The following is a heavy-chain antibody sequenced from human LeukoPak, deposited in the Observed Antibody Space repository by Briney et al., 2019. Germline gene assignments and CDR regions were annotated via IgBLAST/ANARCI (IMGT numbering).Heavy chain of an antibody. CDR3: ARHVTMVRGVVRYYYMDV. CDR2: INHSGST. CDR1: GGSFSGYY. Sequence: SETLSLTCAVYGGSFSGYYWSWIRQPPGKGLEWIGEINHSGSTNYNPSLKSRVTISVDTSKNQFSLKLSSVTAADTAVYYCARHVTMVRGVVRYYYMDVWGKGTTVTISS. D-gene: IGHD3-10*01. J-gene: IGHJ6*03. V-gene: IGHV4-34*01.